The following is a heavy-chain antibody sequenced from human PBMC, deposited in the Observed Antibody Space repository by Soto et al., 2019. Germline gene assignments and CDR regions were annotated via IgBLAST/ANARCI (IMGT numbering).Heavy chain of an antibody. Sequence: QVQLVESGGGVVQPGRSLRLSCAASGFTFSSYAMHWVRQAPGKGLEWVAVISYDGSNKYYADSVKGRFTISRDNSKNPLYLQMNSLRAEDTAVYYCARGGLYYYSYGMDVWGQGTTVTVSS. CDR3: ARGGLYYYSYGMDV. CDR1: GFTFSSYA. J-gene: IGHJ6*02. CDR2: ISYDGSNK. V-gene: IGHV3-30-3*01.